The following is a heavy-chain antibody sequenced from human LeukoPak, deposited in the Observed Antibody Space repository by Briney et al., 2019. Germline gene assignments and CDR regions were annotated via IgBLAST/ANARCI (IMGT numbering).Heavy chain of an antibody. CDR3: AKQNGDYHDSSSYYDY. V-gene: IGHV3-30*18. CDR2: ISYDGNNK. Sequence: GGSLRLSCAASGFTFSSYGMHWVRQAPGKGLEWVAVISYDGNNKYCADSVKGRFTISRDNSKNTLYLQMNSLRTEDTAVYYCAKQNGDYHDSSSYYDYWGQGTLVTVSS. J-gene: IGHJ4*02. CDR1: GFTFSSYG. D-gene: IGHD3-22*01.